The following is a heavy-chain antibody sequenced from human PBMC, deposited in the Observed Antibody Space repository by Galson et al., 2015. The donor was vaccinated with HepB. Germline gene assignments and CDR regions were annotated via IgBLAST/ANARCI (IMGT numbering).Heavy chain of an antibody. CDR1: GVAFSNYV. Sequence: SLRLSCAGSGVAFSNYVMSWVRQAPGKGLEWVSTISASSDDTYYADPVKGRFTISRDNSKNTLNVQMNSLRADDTAVYYCAAGYYCGELGLDWGQGTLVIVSS. V-gene: IGHV3-23*01. CDR2: ISASSDDT. D-gene: IGHD3-22*01. CDR3: AAGYYCGELGLD. J-gene: IGHJ4*02.